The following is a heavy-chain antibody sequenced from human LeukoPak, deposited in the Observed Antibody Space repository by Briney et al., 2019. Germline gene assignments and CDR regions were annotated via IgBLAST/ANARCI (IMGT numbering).Heavy chain of an antibody. CDR3: AKSKFSGSYLPIDY. CDR1: GFTFSSYG. Sequence: GGSLRLSCAASGFTFSSYGMHWVRQAPGKGLEWVAFIRYDGSNKYYADSVKGRFTISRDNSKNTLYLQMNSLRVEDTAVYYCAKSKFSGSYLPIDYWGQGTLVTVSS. V-gene: IGHV3-30*02. CDR2: IRYDGSNK. J-gene: IGHJ4*02. D-gene: IGHD3-10*01.